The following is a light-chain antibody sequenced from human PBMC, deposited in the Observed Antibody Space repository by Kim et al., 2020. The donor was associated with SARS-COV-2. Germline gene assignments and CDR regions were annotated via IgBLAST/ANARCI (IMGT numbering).Light chain of an antibody. Sequence: IVLTQSPGTLSLSPGERATLSCRASRGISNNYLAWYQQKPGQAPRLLIYSTSARATGIPDRFTGSWSGTVFTLTISRLEPEDSAMYYCQQYGLSPMYTFGQGTKLEI. CDR2: STS. CDR3: QQYGLSPMYT. V-gene: IGKV3-20*01. CDR1: RGISNNY. J-gene: IGKJ2*01.